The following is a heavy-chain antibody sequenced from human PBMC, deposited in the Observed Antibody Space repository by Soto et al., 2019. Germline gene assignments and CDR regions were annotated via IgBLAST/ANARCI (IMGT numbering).Heavy chain of an antibody. J-gene: IGHJ4*02. D-gene: IGHD6-13*01. V-gene: IGHV3-30*18. Sequence: PGGSLRLSCAASGFTFSNYAMHWGRQAPGKGLEWVALISYDGNNKYYADSVKGRFTISRDSSKNTLFLQMNSLRPEDTAVYFCAKDPAPQQQLVDSFDASGQVTLVT. CDR1: GFTFSNYA. CDR3: AKDPAPQQQLVDSFDA. CDR2: ISYDGNNK.